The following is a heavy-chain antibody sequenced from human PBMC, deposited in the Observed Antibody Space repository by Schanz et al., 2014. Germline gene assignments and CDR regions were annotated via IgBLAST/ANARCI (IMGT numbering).Heavy chain of an antibody. Sequence: QVQLVQSGAEVKKPGSSVKVSCKASGGTFSSYSISWVRQAPGQGLEWMGRIIPILGIANYAQKLQGRVTLTTDTSTSTAYMELRNLRSDDTAVYYCARAKRFGDMDVWGQGTTVTVSS. D-gene: IGHD3-10*01. CDR2: IIPILGIA. V-gene: IGHV1-69*02. CDR1: GGTFSSYS. J-gene: IGHJ6*02. CDR3: ARAKRFGDMDV.